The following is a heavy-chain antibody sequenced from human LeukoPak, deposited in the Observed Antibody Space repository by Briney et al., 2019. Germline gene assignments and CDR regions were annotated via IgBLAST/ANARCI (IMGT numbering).Heavy chain of an antibody. Sequence: SETLSLTCAVYGGSFSGYYWSWIRQPPGKGLEWIGEINHSGSTNYNPSLKSRVTISVDTSKNQFSLKLSSVTAADTAVYYCASSGYSYGSGAFDIWGQGTMVTVSS. V-gene: IGHV4-34*01. CDR3: ASSGYSYGSGAFDI. CDR2: INHSGST. J-gene: IGHJ3*02. CDR1: GGSFSGYY. D-gene: IGHD5-18*01.